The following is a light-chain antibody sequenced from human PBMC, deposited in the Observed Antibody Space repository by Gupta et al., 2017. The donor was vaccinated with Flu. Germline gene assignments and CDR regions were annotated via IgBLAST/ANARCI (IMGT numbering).Light chain of an antibody. CDR1: QSVGSY. J-gene: IGKJ1*01. CDR2: STS. V-gene: IGKV1-39*01. CDR3: QQSDSAPRT. Sequence: PPSLSAYVGDTVTITCRASQSVGSYLNWYQQRPGEVPNLLLYSTSTRQRGVPSRFVGGGSGTVFTLTVSRLLPEDSATYFCQQSDSAPRTFGQGTKV.